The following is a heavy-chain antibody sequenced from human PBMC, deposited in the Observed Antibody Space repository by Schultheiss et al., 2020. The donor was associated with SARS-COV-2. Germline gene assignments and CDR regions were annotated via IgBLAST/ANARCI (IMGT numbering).Heavy chain of an antibody. CDR3: ARDVADSIWGGHLADH. CDR2: IIPIFGTA. CDR1: GGTFSSYA. V-gene: IGHV1-69*05. Sequence: LVKVSCKASGGTFSSYAISWVRQAPGQGLEWMGGIIPIFGTANYAQKFQGRVTMTTDTSTSTAYMELRSLRSDDTAVYYCARDVADSIWGGHLADHWGQGTLVTVSS. D-gene: IGHD3-16*01. J-gene: IGHJ5*02.